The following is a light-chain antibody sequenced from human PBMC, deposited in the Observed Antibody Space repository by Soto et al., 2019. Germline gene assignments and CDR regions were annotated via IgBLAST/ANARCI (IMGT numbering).Light chain of an antibody. CDR1: SRDVGGYNY. CDR3: SSYTSNSTWV. V-gene: IGLV2-14*01. CDR2: EVS. Sequence: QSVLTQPASVSGSPGQSITISCTGTSRDVGGYNYVSWYQQYPGKAPKFMIYEVSNRPSGVSNRFSGSKSGNTASLTISGLQAEDEADYYCSSYTSNSTWVFGGGTKVTVL. J-gene: IGLJ3*02.